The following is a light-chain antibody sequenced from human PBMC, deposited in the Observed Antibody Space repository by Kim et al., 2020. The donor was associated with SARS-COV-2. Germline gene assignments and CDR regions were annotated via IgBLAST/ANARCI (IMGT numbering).Light chain of an antibody. CDR2: DVS. J-gene: IGKJ5*01. V-gene: IGKV3-20*01. CDR3: QQYATSPIT. Sequence: SPGESATPSCRASQSVPRHYLAWYQQRAGQAPTLLIYDVSSRATGIPDRFSGSGSGTDFTLTISRLEPEDFAVYSCQQYATSPITFGQGTRLEIK. CDR1: QSVPRHY.